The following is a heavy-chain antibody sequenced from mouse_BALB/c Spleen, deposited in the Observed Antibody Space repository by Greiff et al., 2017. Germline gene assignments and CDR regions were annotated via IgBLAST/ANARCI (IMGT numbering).Heavy chain of an antibody. D-gene: IGHD1-1*01. Sequence: VQLVESGAELVRPGSSVKISCKASGYAFSSYWMNWVKQRPGQGLEWIGQIYPGDGDTNYNGKFKGKATLTADKSSSTAYMQLSSLTSEDSAVYFCARGGAVVAGVDYWGQGTTLTVSS. CDR3: ARGGAVVAGVDY. CDR1: GYAFSSYW. V-gene: IGHV1-80*01. J-gene: IGHJ2*01. CDR2: IYPGDGDT.